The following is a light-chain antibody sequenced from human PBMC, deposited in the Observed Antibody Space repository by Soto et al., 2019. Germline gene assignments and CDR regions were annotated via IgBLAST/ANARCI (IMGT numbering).Light chain of an antibody. J-gene: IGKJ1*01. V-gene: IGKV3-20*01. Sequence: EIVLTQSPATLSLSPGERATLSCRASQSVSNYLAWYQQKPGQAPRLRIYGASSRATGIPDRFSGSGSATDFTLTISRLEPEDFAVYYCLQYDKWPPWTFGQGTKVDIK. CDR1: QSVSNY. CDR2: GAS. CDR3: LQYDKWPPWT.